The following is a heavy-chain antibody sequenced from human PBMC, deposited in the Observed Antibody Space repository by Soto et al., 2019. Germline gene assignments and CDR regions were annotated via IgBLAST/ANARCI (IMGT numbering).Heavy chain of an antibody. D-gene: IGHD1-7*01. V-gene: IGHV1-2*02. CDR2: INPNSGGT. J-gene: IGHJ4*02. Sequence: RASVKVSCKASGYTFTGYYMHWVRQAPGQGLEWMGWINPNSGGTNYARKFQGRVTMTRDTSISTAYMELSRLRSDDTAVYYCGHQNNWNYVLDYWGQGTLVTVSS. CDR3: GHQNNWNYVLDY. CDR1: GYTFTGYY.